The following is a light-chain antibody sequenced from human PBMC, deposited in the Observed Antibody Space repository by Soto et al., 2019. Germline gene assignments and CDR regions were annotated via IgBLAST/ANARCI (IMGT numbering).Light chain of an antibody. CDR3: SSYTASSTSVI. V-gene: IGLV2-14*03. CDR2: DDS. J-gene: IGLJ2*01. CDR1: SSDIGTYNY. Sequence: QSVLTQPASVSGSPGQSITISCTGTSSDIGTYNYVSWYQQHPGKAPKVMIYDDSNRPSGVSNRFSGSKSGNTASLTISGLQAEDEADYYCSSYTASSTSVIFGGGTKLTVL.